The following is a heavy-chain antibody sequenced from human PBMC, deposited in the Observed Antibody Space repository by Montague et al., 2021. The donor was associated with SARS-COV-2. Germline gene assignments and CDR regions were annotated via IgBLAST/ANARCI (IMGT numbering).Heavy chain of an antibody. Sequence: SETLSLTCTVSGASISTGSDYWTWIRQRPGRGLEWIGNFYYSGGSTYNPSLKSRVIISADTSKNLFSLTLKSVTASDTAVYYCARDRGDIYGGNSAWFDPWGQGTLVTVSS. V-gene: IGHV4-61*03. CDR2: FYYSGGS. J-gene: IGHJ5*02. CDR1: GASISTGSDY. CDR3: ARDRGDIYGGNSAWFDP. D-gene: IGHD4-23*01.